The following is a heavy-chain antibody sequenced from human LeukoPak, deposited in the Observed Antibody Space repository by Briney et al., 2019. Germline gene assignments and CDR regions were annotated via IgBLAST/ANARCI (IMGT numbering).Heavy chain of an antibody. D-gene: IGHD6-13*01. J-gene: IGHJ4*02. CDR2: ISGSGGST. CDR3: AKKSGYSSSWYVC. V-gene: IGHV3-23*01. CDR1: GFTVSSNY. Sequence: PGGSLRLSCAASGFTVSSNYMSWVRQAPGKGLEWVSAISGSGGSTYYADSVKGRFTISRDNSKNTLYLQMNSLRAEDTAVYYCAKKSGYSSSWYVCWGQGTLVTVSS.